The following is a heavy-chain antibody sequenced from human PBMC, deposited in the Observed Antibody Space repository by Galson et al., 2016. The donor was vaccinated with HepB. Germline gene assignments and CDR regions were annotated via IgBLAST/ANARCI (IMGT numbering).Heavy chain of an antibody. CDR2: ISAYNGTT. Sequence: SVKVSCKAAGNFFTTYTFTWVRQAPGLGLEWMAWISAYNGTTHSAQRIKGRVTLTSYTFTSTAYMELRSLTFDDTAVYYCAAHSGTNSWGRTALFSWGQGTLVTVSS. CDR1: GNFFTTYT. D-gene: IGHD1-26*01. CDR3: AAHSGTNSWGRTALFS. J-gene: IGHJ5*02. V-gene: IGHV1-18*01.